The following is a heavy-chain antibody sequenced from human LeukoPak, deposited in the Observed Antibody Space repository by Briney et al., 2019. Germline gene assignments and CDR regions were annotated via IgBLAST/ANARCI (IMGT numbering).Heavy chain of an antibody. D-gene: IGHD2-15*01. J-gene: IGHJ5*02. V-gene: IGHV3-21*01. CDR3: AAYFYFFKGYCSGGSCRPANWFDP. CDR2: ISSSSSYI. CDR1: GFTFSSYS. Sequence: GGSLRLSCAASGFTFSSYSMNWVRQAPGKGLEWVSSISSSSSYIYYADSVKGRFTISRDNAKNSLYLQMNSLRAEDTAVYYCAAYFYFFKGYCSGGSCRPANWFDPWGQGTLVTVSS.